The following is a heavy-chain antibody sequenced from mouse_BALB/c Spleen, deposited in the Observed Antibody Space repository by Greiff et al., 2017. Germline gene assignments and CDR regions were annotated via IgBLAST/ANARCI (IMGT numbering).Heavy chain of an antibody. V-gene: IGHV1-54*02. CDR2: INPGSGGT. J-gene: IGHJ2*01. D-gene: IGHD2-14*01. CDR3: NAGEEVLYFDY. CDR1: GYAFTNYL. Sequence: QVQLKQSGAELVRPGTSVKVSCKASGYAFTNYLIEWVKQRPGQGLEWIGVINPGSGGTNYNEKFQGKATMTADTSSNTAYLQLSSLTSEDTAVYYCNAGEEVLYFDYWGQGTTLTVSS.